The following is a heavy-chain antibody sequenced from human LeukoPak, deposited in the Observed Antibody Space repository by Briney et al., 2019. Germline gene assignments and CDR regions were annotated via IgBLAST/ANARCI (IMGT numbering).Heavy chain of an antibody. CDR2: IILISPTA. CDR1: GRTLSRHA. CDR3: ATGRVSDTTLVSWFDT. J-gene: IGHJ5*02. D-gene: IGHD5-18*01. V-gene: IGHV1-69*05. Sequence: GASVKVSCKASGRTLSRHAGSWVRQAPGQGLEWMEGIILISPTANYAQKFQDRVTITMDEYTTYMELSSLRSEDTAVYYCATGRVSDTTLVSWFDTWGQGTLVTVSS.